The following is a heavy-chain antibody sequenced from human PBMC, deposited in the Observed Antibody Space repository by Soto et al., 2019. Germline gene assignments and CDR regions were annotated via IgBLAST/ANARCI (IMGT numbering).Heavy chain of an antibody. D-gene: IGHD2-21*02. CDR3: AREDDGGDRDYYGLDV. Sequence: QVQLQESGPGLVRPSQTLSLTCTVSGGSISYDHYHWTWIRQPPGKGLEWIGYIHYSGSVFYNPSLQSRLSMSVDTSKNLFSLKLSSVTAAETAVYFCAREDDGGDRDYYGLDVWGQGTTVTVSS. V-gene: IGHV4-30-4*01. CDR1: GGSISYDHYH. J-gene: IGHJ6*02. CDR2: IHYSGSV.